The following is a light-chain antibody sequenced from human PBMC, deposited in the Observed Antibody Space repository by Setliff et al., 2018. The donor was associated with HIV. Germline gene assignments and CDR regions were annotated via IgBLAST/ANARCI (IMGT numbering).Light chain of an antibody. CDR1: GSDVGAYNY. J-gene: IGLJ1*01. V-gene: IGLV2-14*01. CDR2: DVS. CDR3: FSYPGSSALSVYV. Sequence: QSALTRPASVSGSPGQSITISCPGTGSDVGAYNYVSWYQQHPGKAPKLMIYDVSKRPSGVSNRFSGSKSGNTASLTISGLQAECEVEYYCFSYPGSSALSVYVFGTGTKSPS.